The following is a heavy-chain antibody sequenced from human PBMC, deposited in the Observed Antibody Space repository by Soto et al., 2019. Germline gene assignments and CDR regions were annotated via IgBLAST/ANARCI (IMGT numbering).Heavy chain of an antibody. CDR3: AKAMVVVTAISGGGGFDK. CDR2: ISYDGSNK. Sequence: LRLSCAASGFTFSSYGMHWVRQAPGKGLEWVAVISYDGSNKYCADSVKGRFTISRDNSKNTLYLQMNSLRAEDTAVYYCAKAMVVVTAISGGGGFDKWGQGTLVTVSS. V-gene: IGHV3-30*18. J-gene: IGHJ3*02. D-gene: IGHD2-21*02. CDR1: GFTFSSYG.